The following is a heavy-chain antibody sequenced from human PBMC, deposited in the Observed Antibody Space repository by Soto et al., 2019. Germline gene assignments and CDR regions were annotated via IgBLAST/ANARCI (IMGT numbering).Heavy chain of an antibody. V-gene: IGHV1-18*01. CDR2: ISGYSGNT. CDR1: GYTFTSYG. Sequence: QVQLVQSGAEVKKPGASVKVSCKASGYTFTSYGINWVRQAPGQGLEWMGWISGYSGNTNYAQKLRGRVTMTTDTATSTAYMELRSLRSDDTAVYYCAREGGYSYEYYFDYWGQGTLVTVSS. D-gene: IGHD5-18*01. CDR3: AREGGYSYEYYFDY. J-gene: IGHJ4*02.